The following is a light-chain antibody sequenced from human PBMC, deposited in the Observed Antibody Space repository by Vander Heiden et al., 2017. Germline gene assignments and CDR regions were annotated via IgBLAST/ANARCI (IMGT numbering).Light chain of an antibody. CDR1: SSAVGASID. Sequence: QSALTQPRSASGSPGQSVTISCTGTSSAVGASIDVSWYQQHPGKAPKLIIYDVSKWPSGVPDRFSGSKSGNTASLTISGLQTDDEGDYYCCSYAGSDTWVFGGGTKVTVL. CDR2: DVS. J-gene: IGLJ3*02. V-gene: IGLV2-11*01. CDR3: CSYAGSDTWV.